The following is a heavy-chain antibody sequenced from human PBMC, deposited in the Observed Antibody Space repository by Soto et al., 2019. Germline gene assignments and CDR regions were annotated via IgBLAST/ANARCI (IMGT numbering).Heavy chain of an antibody. V-gene: IGHV3-23*01. CDR3: AKVSRPSRISTPDFDY. CDR1: GFTFSSYA. CDR2: ISGSGGST. Sequence: GGSLRLSCAASGFTFSSYAMSWVRQAPGKGLEWVSAISGSGGSTYYADSVKGRFTISRDNSKNTLYLQMNSLRAEDTAVYYCAKVSRPSRISTPDFDYWGQGTLVTVSS. J-gene: IGHJ4*02.